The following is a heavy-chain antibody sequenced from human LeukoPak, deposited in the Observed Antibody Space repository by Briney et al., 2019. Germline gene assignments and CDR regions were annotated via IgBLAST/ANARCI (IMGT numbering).Heavy chain of an antibody. V-gene: IGHV5-10-1*01. CDR3: ASTRHPRASNYYGSGADGEDFDY. Sequence: WESLRISCKGSGYRFTSYWISWVRQMPGTGLEWMGRIDPSDSYTKYSPSFQGHITISLDKSVSTAYLQWSSLKASDTAMYYCASTRHPRASNYYGSGADGEDFDYWGQGTLVTVSS. D-gene: IGHD3-10*01. CDR2: IDPSDSYT. J-gene: IGHJ4*02. CDR1: GYRFTSYW.